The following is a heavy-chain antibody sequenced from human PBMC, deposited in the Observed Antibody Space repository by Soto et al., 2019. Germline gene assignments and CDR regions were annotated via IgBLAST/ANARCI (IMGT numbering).Heavy chain of an antibody. D-gene: IGHD2-21*02. CDR1: GGTVASSHW. J-gene: IGHJ5*02. V-gene: IGHV4-4*02. Sequence: PSETLSLTCGVSGGTVASSHWWSWVRQSPSRGLEWIGNVYHTGDNNFSPSLQSRVTFSVDKSNNQFSLRLTSLTAADTAVYFCAREIVTAGGNNYFDPWGPGTLVTVSS. CDR3: AREIVTAGGNNYFDP. CDR2: VYHTGDN.